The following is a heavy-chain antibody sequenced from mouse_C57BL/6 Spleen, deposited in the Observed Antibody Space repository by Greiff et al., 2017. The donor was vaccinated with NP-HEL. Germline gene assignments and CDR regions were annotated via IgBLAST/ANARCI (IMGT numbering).Heavy chain of an antibody. V-gene: IGHV7-3*01. J-gene: IGHJ2*01. Sequence: EVKLVESGGGLVQPGGSLSLSCAASGFTFTDYYMSWVRQPPGKALEWLGFIRNKANGYTTEYSASVKGRFTISRDNSQSILYLQMNALRAEDSATYYCARHIYFYGYDEGDYFDYWGQGTTLTVSS. CDR1: GFTFTDYY. D-gene: IGHD2-2*01. CDR3: ARHIYFYGYDEGDYFDY. CDR2: IRNKANGYTT.